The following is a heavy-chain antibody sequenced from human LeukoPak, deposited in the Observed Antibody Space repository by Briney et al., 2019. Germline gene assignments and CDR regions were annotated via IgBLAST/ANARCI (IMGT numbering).Heavy chain of an antibody. CDR3: AESPSGRGGHVGFPL. CDR2: VYTSGST. CDR1: LGSICGYY. D-gene: IGHD3-16*01. Sequence: LETLSLTCTVSLGSICGYYWSWVRQPPGKGLECIGRVYTSGSTNYNPSLKSGVTMSIDTSKIQFSLNLSSVTVADTAVYYSAESPSGRGGHVGFPLWGQGTLVTVSS. J-gene: IGHJ5*02. V-gene: IGHV4-4*07.